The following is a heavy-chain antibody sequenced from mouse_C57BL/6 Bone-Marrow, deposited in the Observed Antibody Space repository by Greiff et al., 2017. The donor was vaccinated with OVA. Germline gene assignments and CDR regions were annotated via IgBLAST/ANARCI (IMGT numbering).Heavy chain of an antibody. D-gene: IGHD1-1*01. CDR1: GYAFSSSW. CDR3: ARWGYYGSSLWYFDV. CDR2: IYPGDGDT. Sequence: QVQLQQSGPELVKPGASVKISCKASGYAFSSSWMNWVKQRPGKGLEWIGRIYPGDGDTNYNGKFKGKATLTADKSSSTAYMQLSSLTSEDSAVYFCARWGYYGSSLWYFDVWGTGTTVTVSS. V-gene: IGHV1-82*01. J-gene: IGHJ1*03.